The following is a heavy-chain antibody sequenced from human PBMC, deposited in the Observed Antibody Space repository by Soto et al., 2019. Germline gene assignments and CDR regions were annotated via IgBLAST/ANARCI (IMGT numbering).Heavy chain of an antibody. Sequence: ETLALTCSVSRGSGRSDNYYWSWILQTPGKGLEWLGFISNTGNTKYNPSLKSRVTISLDTSKNHFSLRLTSVTAADTAVYYCASQDTAMDVWGQGPPMTVYS. CDR3: ASQDTAMDV. D-gene: IGHD5-18*01. CDR1: RGSGRSDNYY. CDR2: ISNTGNT. V-gene: IGHV4-61*03. J-gene: IGHJ6*02.